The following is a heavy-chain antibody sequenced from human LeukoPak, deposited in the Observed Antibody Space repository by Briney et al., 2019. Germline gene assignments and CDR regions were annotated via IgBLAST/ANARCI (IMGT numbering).Heavy chain of an antibody. V-gene: IGHV1-3*01. Sequence: GASVKVSCKASGYTFTSYAMHWVRQAPGQRLEWMGWINAGNGNTKYSQKFQGRVTITRDTSASTAYMELSSLGSDDTAVYFCAREREGDSGNYWEGYFDSWGQGTLVIVSS. CDR1: GYTFTSYA. CDR2: INAGNGNT. CDR3: AREREGDSGNYWEGYFDS. D-gene: IGHD3-22*01. J-gene: IGHJ4*02.